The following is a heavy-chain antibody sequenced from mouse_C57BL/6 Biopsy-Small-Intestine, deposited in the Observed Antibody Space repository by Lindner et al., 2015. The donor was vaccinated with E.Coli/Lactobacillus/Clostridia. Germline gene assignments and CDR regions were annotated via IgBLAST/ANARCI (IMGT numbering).Heavy chain of an antibody. V-gene: IGHV1-18*01. CDR1: GYTLTELS. D-gene: IGHD2-13*01. CDR2: FDPEDGET. Sequence: SVKVSCKVSGYTLTELSMHWVRQAPGKGLEWMGGFDPEDGETIYAQKFQGRVTMTRDTSINTAYMELSSLTSEDTAVYYCARELMGGGGDCCEFDYWGQGTLVTVSS. J-gene: IGHJ4*01. CDR3: ARELMGGGGDCCEFDY.